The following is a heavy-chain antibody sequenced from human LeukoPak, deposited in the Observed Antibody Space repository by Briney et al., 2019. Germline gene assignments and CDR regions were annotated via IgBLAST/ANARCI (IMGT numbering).Heavy chain of an antibody. Sequence: ASVKVSCKASGYAFPVHHIHWVRQAPGQGLQWMGTINPGGGATTYAQTFQGRVTMTRETSTTTVHMSLTGLRPDDTAVYYCARLRGYSFDVWGQGTLLTVSS. CDR3: ARLRGYSFDV. D-gene: IGHD2-15*01. J-gene: IGHJ3*01. V-gene: IGHV1-46*01. CDR2: INPGGGAT. CDR1: GYAFPVHH.